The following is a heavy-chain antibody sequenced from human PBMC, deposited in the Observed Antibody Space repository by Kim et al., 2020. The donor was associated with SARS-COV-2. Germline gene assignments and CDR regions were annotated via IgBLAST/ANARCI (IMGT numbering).Heavy chain of an antibody. J-gene: IGHJ4*02. CDR2: IISYGGST. D-gene: IGHD5-12*01. Sequence: GGSLRLSCEASGFTFGDYGMSWVRQVPGKGLEWVAGIISYGGSTDYADSVKGRFIISRDNARNSLFLQMNSLRVDDTAVYYCVKVDIGAPGDNWGQGTLV. CDR3: VKVDIGAPGDN. V-gene: IGHV3-20*04. CDR1: GFTFGDYG.